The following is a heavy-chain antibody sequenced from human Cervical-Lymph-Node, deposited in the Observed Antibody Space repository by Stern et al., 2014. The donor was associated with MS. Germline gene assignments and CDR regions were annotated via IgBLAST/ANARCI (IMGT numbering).Heavy chain of an antibody. V-gene: IGHV1-8*01. J-gene: IGHJ6*02. CDR3: ARGGHRYCTGGVCFGLYSYYGMDV. CDR1: GYPFSNYD. D-gene: IGHD2-8*02. Sequence: QVQLVQSGAEVQKPGASVRVSCKASGYPFSNYDINWVRQATGQGLEWMGRMNPNSGNAAYAQKFQGRVTMTRDTSITTAYMELSSLRSDDTAVYYCARGGHRYCTGGVCFGLYSYYGMDVWGQGTTVTVSS. CDR2: MNPNSGNA.